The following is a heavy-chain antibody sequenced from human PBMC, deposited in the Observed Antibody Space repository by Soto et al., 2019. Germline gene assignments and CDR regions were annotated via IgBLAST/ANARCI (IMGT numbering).Heavy chain of an antibody. Sequence: EVQLVESGGGLIQPGGSLRLSCAVSGFTVSNNYMSWVRQAPGKGLEGVLVIYSGGYTAYGDSVKGRFTISRDNSTHTPSFQRKGPGARDRAVFYCGTHPGGGGYWGQGTLVTVSS. D-gene: IGHD3-10*01. CDR2: IYSGGYT. J-gene: IGHJ4*02. V-gene: IGHV3-53*01. CDR3: GTHPGGGGY. CDR1: GFTVSNNY.